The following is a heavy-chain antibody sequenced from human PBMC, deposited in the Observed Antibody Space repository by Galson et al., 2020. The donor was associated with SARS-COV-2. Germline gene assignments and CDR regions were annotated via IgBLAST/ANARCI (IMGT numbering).Heavy chain of an antibody. CDR3: ARPPTRAFSSGSLSFGGGYFDY. D-gene: IGHD6-19*01. Sequence: SVKVSCKASGGTFSSYAISWVRQAPGQGLEWLGGIIPIFGTANYEQKFQGRVTITADESTSTAYMELSSLRSEDTAVYYCARPPTRAFSSGSLSFGGGYFDYWGQGTLVTVSS. CDR2: IIPIFGTA. J-gene: IGHJ4*02. CDR1: GGTFSSYA. V-gene: IGHV1-69*13.